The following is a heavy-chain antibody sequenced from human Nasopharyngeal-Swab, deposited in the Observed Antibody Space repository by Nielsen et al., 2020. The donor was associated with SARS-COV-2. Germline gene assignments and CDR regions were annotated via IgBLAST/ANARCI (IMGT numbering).Heavy chain of an antibody. CDR3: ARDRSGYYDFDY. J-gene: IGHJ4*02. Sequence: GGSLRLSCAASGFTFSGYAMSWVRQAPGKGLEWVSAIGGTGGSTYYADSVKGRFTISRDNSKNSLYLQMNSLRAEDTSLYYCARDRSGYYDFDYWGQGTLVTVSS. V-gene: IGHV3-23*01. CDR1: GFTFSGYA. D-gene: IGHD3-22*01. CDR2: IGGTGGST.